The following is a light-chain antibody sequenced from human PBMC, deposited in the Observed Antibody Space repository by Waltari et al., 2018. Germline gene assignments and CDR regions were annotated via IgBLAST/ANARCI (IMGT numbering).Light chain of an antibody. V-gene: IGLV1-36*01. CDR3: AAWDETLMGHI. Sequence: QSVLTQPPSASEAARKSVTISCSGSNSNIGSNSVSWYQQLPETTPKLLIYYNDRRPSGVSDRFSGSKSGTSASLAISGLQTEDEADYYCAAWDETLMGHIFGTGTRVTVL. J-gene: IGLJ1*01. CDR2: YND. CDR1: NSNIGSNS.